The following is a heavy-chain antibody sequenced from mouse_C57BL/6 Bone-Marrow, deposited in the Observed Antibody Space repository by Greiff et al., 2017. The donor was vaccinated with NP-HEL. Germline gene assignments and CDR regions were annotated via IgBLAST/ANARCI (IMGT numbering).Heavy chain of an antibody. CDR3: ARGNYYGSLYFDY. D-gene: IGHD1-1*01. J-gene: IGHJ2*01. CDR2: IWSGGST. Sequence: VQLQQSGPGLVQPSQSLSITCTVSGFSLTSYGVHWVRQSTGKGLEWLGVIWSGGSTDYNAAFISRLSISKDNSKSQVFFKMNSLQADDTAIYYCARGNYYGSLYFDYWGQGTTLTVSS. CDR1: GFSLTSYG. V-gene: IGHV2-2*01.